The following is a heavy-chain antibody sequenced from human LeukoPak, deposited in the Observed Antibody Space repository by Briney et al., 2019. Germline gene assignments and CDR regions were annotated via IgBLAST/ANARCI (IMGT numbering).Heavy chain of an antibody. V-gene: IGHV3-23*01. CDR1: GFTFSSYA. Sequence: GGSLRLSCAASGFTFSSYAMSWGRQAPGKGLEWVSAISGSGGSTYYADSVKGRFTISRDNSKNTLYLQMNSLRAGDTAVYYCAKVIIVGPTVGWFDYCGQGSLLTAAS. CDR3: AKVIIVGPTVGWFDY. D-gene: IGHD1-26*01. J-gene: IGHJ5*01. CDR2: ISGSGGST.